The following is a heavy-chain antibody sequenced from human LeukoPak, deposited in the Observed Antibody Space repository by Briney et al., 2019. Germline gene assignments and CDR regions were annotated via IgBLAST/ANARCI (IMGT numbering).Heavy chain of an antibody. CDR1: GYTFTGYY. Sequence: ASVKVSCKASGYTFTGYYMHWVRQAPGQGLEWMGWINPNSGGTNYAQKFQGRVTMTRDTSISTAYMELSRLRSDDTAVYYCARGLDDYGDYSDAFDTWGQGTMVTVSS. V-gene: IGHV1-2*02. CDR3: ARGLDDYGDYSDAFDT. CDR2: INPNSGGT. D-gene: IGHD4-17*01. J-gene: IGHJ3*02.